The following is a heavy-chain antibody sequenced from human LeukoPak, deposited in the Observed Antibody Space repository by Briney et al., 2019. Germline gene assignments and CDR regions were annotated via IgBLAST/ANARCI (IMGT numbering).Heavy chain of an antibody. Sequence: ASVTVSCKASGYTFTSNGISWVRLAPGQGLEWMGWISAYDGNTKYAQKLQGRVTMTTDTSTSTAYMELRSLRSDDTAVYYCARGSIAVAGDSYYGMDVWGQGTTVTVSS. CDR2: ISAYDGNT. D-gene: IGHD6-19*01. CDR3: ARGSIAVAGDSYYGMDV. V-gene: IGHV1-18*01. J-gene: IGHJ6*02. CDR1: GYTFTSNG.